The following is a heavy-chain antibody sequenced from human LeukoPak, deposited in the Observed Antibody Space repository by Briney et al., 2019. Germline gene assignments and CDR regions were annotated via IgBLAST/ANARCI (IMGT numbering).Heavy chain of an antibody. D-gene: IGHD3-10*01. Sequence: GGSLRLSCAASGFSFSSYGMHWVRQAPGKGLEWVAFIRYDGSNEYYADSVKGRFTISRDDSKETLYLQMNSLRAEDTAVYYCAKDPGAHYYGSGSYRRGSYFDYWGQGTLVTVSS. V-gene: IGHV3-30*02. CDR1: GFSFSSYG. CDR3: AKDPGAHYYGSGSYRRGSYFDY. CDR2: IRYDGSNE. J-gene: IGHJ4*02.